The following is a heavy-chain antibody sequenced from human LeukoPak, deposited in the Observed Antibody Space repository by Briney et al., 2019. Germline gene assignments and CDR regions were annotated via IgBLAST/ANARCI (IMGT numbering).Heavy chain of an antibody. J-gene: IGHJ4*02. D-gene: IGHD1-26*01. CDR1: GFTFSSYG. Sequence: GRSLRLSCAASGFTFSSYGMHWVRQAPGKGLEWVAVIWYDGSNEYYADSVKGRFTISRDNSKNTLYLQMNSLRAEDTAVYYCAKDAVGATTAAGFYYWGQGTLVTVSS. CDR2: IWYDGSNE. CDR3: AKDAVGATTAAGFYY. V-gene: IGHV3-33*06.